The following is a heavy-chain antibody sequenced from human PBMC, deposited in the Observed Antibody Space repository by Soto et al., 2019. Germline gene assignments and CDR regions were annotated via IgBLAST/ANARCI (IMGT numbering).Heavy chain of an antibody. CDR2: ISSSSSTI. Sequence: GGSLRLSCAASGFTFSSYSMNWVRQAPGKGLEWVSYISSSSSTIYYADSVKGRFTISRDNAKNSLYLQMNSLRAEDTAVYYCARDCAGNLVDPRGNDYWGQGTLVTVSS. J-gene: IGHJ4*02. CDR3: ARDCAGNLVDPRGNDY. V-gene: IGHV3-48*01. CDR1: GFTFSSYS. D-gene: IGHD3-16*01.